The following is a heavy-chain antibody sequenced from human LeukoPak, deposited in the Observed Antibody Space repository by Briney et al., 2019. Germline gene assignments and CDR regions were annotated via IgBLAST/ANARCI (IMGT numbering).Heavy chain of an antibody. J-gene: IGHJ4*02. CDR3: GRDFWSGYQGGYDY. D-gene: IGHD3-3*01. Sequence: GGSLRLSCAASGFTFSSYWMHWVRQAPGKGLVWVSRINSGGSSTSYADSVKGRFTISRDNAKNTLYLQMNSLRAEDTAVYYCGRDFWSGYQGGYDYWGQGTLVTVSS. V-gene: IGHV3-74*01. CDR1: GFTFSSYW. CDR2: INSGGSST.